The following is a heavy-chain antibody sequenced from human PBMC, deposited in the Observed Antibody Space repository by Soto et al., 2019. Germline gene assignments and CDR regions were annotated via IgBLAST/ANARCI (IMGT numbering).Heavy chain of an antibody. V-gene: IGHV3-7*01. CDR1: GFTFSSYG. CDR2: IKEEGRDM. CDR3: ATEVWVYYDFWSGYSDY. J-gene: IGHJ4*02. D-gene: IGHD3-3*01. Sequence: VQLVESGGGLVQPGGSLRLSCAASGFTFSSYGMSWVRQAPGKGLEWVANIKEEGRDMYYVDSVKGRFPISRDNAKNSLYLQMNSLRAEDPAVYYCATEVWVYYDFWSGYSDYWGQGTLGTVSS.